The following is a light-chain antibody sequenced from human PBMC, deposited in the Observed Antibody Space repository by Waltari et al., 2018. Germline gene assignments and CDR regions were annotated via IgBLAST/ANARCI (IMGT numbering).Light chain of an antibody. Sequence: DIQMAHSPSTLSASVGDRVTIACRASQSISYWLAWYQQKPGQPPTPLIYRASNLIDWVPPRSCGRGGWAKVSRLTDSMQAAEVATVFCRQYSGSLPGTFGQGTKVEIK. V-gene: IGKV1-5*03. CDR1: QSISYW. J-gene: IGKJ1*01. CDR2: RAS. CDR3: RQYSGSLPGT.